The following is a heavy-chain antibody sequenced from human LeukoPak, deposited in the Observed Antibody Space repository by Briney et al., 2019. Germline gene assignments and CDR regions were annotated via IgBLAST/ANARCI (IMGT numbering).Heavy chain of an antibody. Sequence: SVKVSCKASGFTFTSSAVPWVRQARGQRLEWIGWIVVGSGNTNYAQKFQERVTITRDMSTSTAYMELSSLSSEDTAVYYCACEGDHYDILTGQNWFDPWGQATLVTVSS. V-gene: IGHV1-58*01. CDR1: GFTFTSSA. CDR3: ACEGDHYDILTGQNWFDP. J-gene: IGHJ5*02. D-gene: IGHD3-9*01. CDR2: IVVGSGNT.